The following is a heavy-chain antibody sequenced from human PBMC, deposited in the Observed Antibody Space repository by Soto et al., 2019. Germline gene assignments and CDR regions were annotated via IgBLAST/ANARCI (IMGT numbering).Heavy chain of an antibody. CDR3: ARDFYYYDSSGYYSSEYYFDY. D-gene: IGHD3-22*01. J-gene: IGHJ4*02. Sequence: PGGSLRLSCAASGFTFSSYGMHWVHQAPGKGLEWVAVIWYDGSNKYYADSVKARFTISRDNSKNTLYLQMNSLRAEDTAVYYCARDFYYYDSSGYYSSEYYFDYWGQGTLVTVSS. CDR2: IWYDGSNK. V-gene: IGHV3-33*01. CDR1: GFTFSSYG.